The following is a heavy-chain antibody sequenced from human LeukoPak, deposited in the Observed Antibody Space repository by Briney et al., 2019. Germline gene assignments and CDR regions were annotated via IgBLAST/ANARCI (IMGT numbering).Heavy chain of an antibody. Sequence: GASVKVSCKASGGTFSSYAISWVRQAPGQGLEWMGGIIPIFGTADYAQKFQGRVTITADESTSTAYMELSSLRSEDTAVYYCERWEVDYYDSSGYLLSYWGQGTLVTVSS. V-gene: IGHV1-69*13. CDR1: GGTFSSYA. CDR3: ERWEVDYYDSSGYLLSY. CDR2: IIPIFGTA. D-gene: IGHD3-22*01. J-gene: IGHJ4*02.